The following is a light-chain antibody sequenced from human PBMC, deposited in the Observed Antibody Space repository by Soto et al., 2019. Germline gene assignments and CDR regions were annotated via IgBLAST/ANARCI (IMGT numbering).Light chain of an antibody. CDR2: KAS. J-gene: IGKJ1*01. CDR1: QTISSW. V-gene: IGKV1-5*03. CDR3: QHYNSYSEA. Sequence: DIQMTQSPSTLSGSVGDRVTITCRASQTISSWLAWYQQKPGKAPKLLIYKASTLKSGVPSRFSGSGSGTEFTLTIISLPTDDFATYYRQHYNSYSEAFGQGTKVELK.